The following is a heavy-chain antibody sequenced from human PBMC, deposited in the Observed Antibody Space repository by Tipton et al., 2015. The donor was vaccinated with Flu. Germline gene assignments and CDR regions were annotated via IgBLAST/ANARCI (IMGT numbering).Heavy chain of an antibody. CDR2: IFYSGNS. J-gene: IGHJ5*01. V-gene: IGHV4-39*07. CDR3: ARRDYSNYVSEPKNWFDS. Sequence: TLSLTCAVSGYSIRSSNYYWGWIRQPPGKGLEWIGNIFYSGNSSYNPSLKSRVTMSVETSKNQFSLKLSSVTAADTAVYYCARRDYSNYVSEPKNWFDSWGQGALVIVSS. D-gene: IGHD4-11*01. CDR1: GYSIRSSNYY.